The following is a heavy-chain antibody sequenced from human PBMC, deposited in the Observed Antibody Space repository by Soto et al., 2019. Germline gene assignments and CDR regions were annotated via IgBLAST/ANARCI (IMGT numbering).Heavy chain of an antibody. Sequence: ASVKVSCKASGGTFSSYAINWVRQAPGQGLEWMGGIIPIFGTANYAQKFQGRVTITADESTSTAYMELSSLRSEDTAVYYCATLYGVTSYYYYYGMDVWGQGTTVTVSS. CDR3: ATLYGVTSYYYYYGMDV. V-gene: IGHV1-69*13. D-gene: IGHD4-17*01. CDR2: IIPIFGTA. J-gene: IGHJ6*02. CDR1: GGTFSSYA.